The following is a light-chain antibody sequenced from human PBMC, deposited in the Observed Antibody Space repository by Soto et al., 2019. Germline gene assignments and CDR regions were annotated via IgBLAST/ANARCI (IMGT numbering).Light chain of an antibody. J-gene: IGKJ2*01. V-gene: IGKV3-20*01. CDR2: GAS. CDR3: QQYGSSPPEYT. CDR1: QSVSSSY. Sequence: ESVLTQSPGTLSLSPGERATLSCRASQSVSSSYLAWYQQKPGQAPRLLIYGASSRATGIPDRFSDSGSGTDFTLTISRLEPEDFAVYYCQQYGSSPPEYTFGQGTKLEIK.